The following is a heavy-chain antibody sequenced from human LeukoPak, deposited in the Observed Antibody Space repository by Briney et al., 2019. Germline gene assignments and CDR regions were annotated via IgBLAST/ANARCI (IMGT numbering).Heavy chain of an antibody. Sequence: SMNSAVYYADSVRGRFTISRENDKNSLFLQMNSLRAEDTAVYYCARDGGYGGFDADCWGQGTLVTVSS. CDR2: SMNSAV. D-gene: IGHD5-12*01. CDR3: ARDGGYGGFDADC. J-gene: IGHJ4*02. V-gene: IGHV3-48*01.